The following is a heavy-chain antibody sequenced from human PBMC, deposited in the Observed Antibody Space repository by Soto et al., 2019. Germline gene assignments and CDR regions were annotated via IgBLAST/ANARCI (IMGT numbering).Heavy chain of an antibody. Sequence: GGSLRLSCAASGFTFSSYAMSWVRQAPGKGLEWVSAISGSGGSTYYADSVKGRFTISRDNSKNTLYLQMNSLRAEDTAVYYCAKDEALMVYAMGGEYGAFDIWGQGTMVTVSS. CDR2: ISGSGGST. D-gene: IGHD2-8*01. J-gene: IGHJ3*02. V-gene: IGHV3-23*01. CDR3: AKDEALMVYAMGGEYGAFDI. CDR1: GFTFSSYA.